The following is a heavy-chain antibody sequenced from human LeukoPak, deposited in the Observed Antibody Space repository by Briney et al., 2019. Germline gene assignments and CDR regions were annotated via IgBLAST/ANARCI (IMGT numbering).Heavy chain of an antibody. D-gene: IGHD2-21*01. J-gene: IGHJ1*01. CDR2: IYGGGST. Sequence: GSLRLSCAASGFTVRTHSMSWVRQAPGKGLEWVSVIYGGGSTYYADSVNGRFTISRDSSKNTLFLQMNSLRAEDTALYYCASAREYCGGAECYEYFQHWGQGTLVTVS. CDR1: GFTVRTHS. V-gene: IGHV3-53*01. CDR3: ASAREYCGGAECYEYFQH.